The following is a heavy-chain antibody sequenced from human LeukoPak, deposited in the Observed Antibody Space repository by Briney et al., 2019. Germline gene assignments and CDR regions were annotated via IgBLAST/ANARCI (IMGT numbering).Heavy chain of an antibody. CDR3: AKGRDKYQLLSKNWFDP. V-gene: IGHV3-9*01. J-gene: IGHJ5*02. Sequence: GGSLRLSCAASGFTFDDYAMHWVREAPGKGLEWVSGISWNSGSIGYADSVKGRFTISRDNAKNSLYLQMNSLRAEDTALYYCAKGRDKYQLLSKNWFDPWGQGTLVTVSS. CDR1: GFTFDDYA. CDR2: ISWNSGSI. D-gene: IGHD2-2*01.